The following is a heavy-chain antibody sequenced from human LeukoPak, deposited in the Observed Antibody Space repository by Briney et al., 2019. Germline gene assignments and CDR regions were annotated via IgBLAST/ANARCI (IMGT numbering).Heavy chain of an antibody. D-gene: IGHD6-13*01. J-gene: IGHJ4*02. CDR2: ISGYNGAT. CDR3: ARGWYMAAAATWGAFDY. Sequence: ASVTVSCKASGYTFSTYGISWVRQAPGQGLEWMGWISGYNGATNYAQKLKGRVTMTTDTSTSTAYMELRSLRSDDTAVYYCARGWYMAAAATWGAFDYWGQGTLVTVSS. CDR1: GYTFSTYG. V-gene: IGHV1-18*01.